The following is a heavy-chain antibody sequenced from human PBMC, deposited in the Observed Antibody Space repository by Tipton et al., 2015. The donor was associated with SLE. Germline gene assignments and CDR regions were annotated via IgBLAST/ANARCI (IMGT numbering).Heavy chain of an antibody. D-gene: IGHD3-9*01. V-gene: IGHV3-7*05. Sequence: GSLRLSCAASGFTFSSYWMSWVRQAPGKGLEWVANIKQDGSEKYYVDSVKGRFTISRDNSKNTLYLQMNSLRAEDTAVYYCARRGILTGYYADYWGQGILVTVSS. J-gene: IGHJ4*02. CDR1: GFTFSSYW. CDR2: IKQDGSEK. CDR3: ARRGILTGYYADY.